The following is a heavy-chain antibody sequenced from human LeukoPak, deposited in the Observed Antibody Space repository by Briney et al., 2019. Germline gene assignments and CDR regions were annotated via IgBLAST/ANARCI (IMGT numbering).Heavy chain of an antibody. V-gene: IGHV4-59*01. CDR2: IYYSGST. Sequence: PSETLSLTCTVSGGSISSYYWSWIRQPPGKGLEWIGYIYYSGSTNYNPSLKSRVTISVDTSKNQFSLKLSSVTAADTAVYYCARDTSSWGYYDSSGYYTSVFPGYYYGMDVWGQGTTVTVSS. CDR3: ARDTSSWGYYDSSGYYTSVFPGYYYGMDV. J-gene: IGHJ6*02. D-gene: IGHD3-22*01. CDR1: GGSISSYY.